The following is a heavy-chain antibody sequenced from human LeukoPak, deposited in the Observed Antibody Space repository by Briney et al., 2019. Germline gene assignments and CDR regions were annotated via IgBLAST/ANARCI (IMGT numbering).Heavy chain of an antibody. Sequence: SETLSLTCAVYGGSFSGYYWSWIRRPPGKGLEWIGEINHSGSTNYNPSLKSRVTISVDTSKDQFSLKLSSVTAADTAVYYCARHGRPAAFDYWGQGTLVTVSS. CDR3: ARHGRPAAFDY. V-gene: IGHV4-34*01. D-gene: IGHD2-2*01. CDR2: INHSGST. CDR1: GGSFSGYY. J-gene: IGHJ4*02.